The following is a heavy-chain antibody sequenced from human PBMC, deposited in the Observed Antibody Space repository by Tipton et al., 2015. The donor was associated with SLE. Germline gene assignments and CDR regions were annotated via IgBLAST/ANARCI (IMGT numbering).Heavy chain of an antibody. V-gene: IGHV5-51*01. J-gene: IGHJ4*02. CDR3: VRHGGHTRSPLVGY. Sequence: VQLVQSGAEVKKPGQSLIISCKDSGHTFNTYWIGWVRQMPGKGLEWIGIIYPDDSDTRYSPSFEGQVTLSADKAINTAYLQWSSLKASDTATYYCVRHGGHTRSPLVGYWGQGTLVTVSS. CDR1: GHTFNTYW. D-gene: IGHD5-12*01. CDR2: IYPDDSDT.